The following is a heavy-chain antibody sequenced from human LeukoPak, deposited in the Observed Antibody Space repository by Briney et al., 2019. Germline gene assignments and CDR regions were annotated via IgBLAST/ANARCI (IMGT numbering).Heavy chain of an antibody. CDR1: GGSISSSSYY. V-gene: IGHV4-39*07. D-gene: IGHD6-13*01. CDR2: IYYSGST. J-gene: IGHJ5*02. Sequence: PSETLSLTCTVSGGSISSSSYYWGWIRQPPGKGLEWIGSIYYSGSTYYNPSLKTRVTISVDTSKNQFSLKLSSVTAADTAVYFCARAYSSSWYFNWFDPWGQGTLVTVSS. CDR3: ARAYSSSWYFNWFDP.